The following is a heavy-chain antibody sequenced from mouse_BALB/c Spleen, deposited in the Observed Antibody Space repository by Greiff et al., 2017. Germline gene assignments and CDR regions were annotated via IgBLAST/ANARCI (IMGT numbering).Heavy chain of an antibody. D-gene: IGHD2-12*01. J-gene: IGHJ3*01. CDR1: GFTFSSFG. CDR3: ARRDDAWFAY. CDR2: ISSGSSTI. Sequence: VQLKESGGGLVQPGGSRKLSCAASGFTFSSFGMHWVRQAPEKGLEWVAYISSGSSTIYYADTVKGRFTISRDNPKNTLFLQMTSLRSEDTAMYYCARRDDAWFAYWGQGTLVTVSA. V-gene: IGHV5-17*02.